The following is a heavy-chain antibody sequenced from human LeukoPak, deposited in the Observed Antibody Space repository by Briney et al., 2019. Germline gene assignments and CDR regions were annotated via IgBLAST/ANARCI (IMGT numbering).Heavy chain of an antibody. D-gene: IGHD2-15*01. CDR3: ARHVCGGSCYWFDYYYYYYMDV. CDR2: IYPDDSDT. Sequence: KPGEPLKISCKGSGYSFTTYWIGWVRQMPGKGLEWMGIIYPDDSDTRYSPSFQGQVTISAAKSISTAYLQWSSLKASDTAMYYCARHVCGGSCYWFDYYYYYYMDVWGKGTTVTVSS. V-gene: IGHV5-51*01. J-gene: IGHJ6*03. CDR1: GYSFTTYW.